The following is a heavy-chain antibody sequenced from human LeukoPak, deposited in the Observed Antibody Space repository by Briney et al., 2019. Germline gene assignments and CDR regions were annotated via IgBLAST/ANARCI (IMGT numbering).Heavy chain of an antibody. CDR3: ARRLSYYGSGSYYIGEDYFDY. CDR1: GGSISSSSYY. Sequence: SETLSLTCTVSGGSISSSSYYWGWVRQPPGKGLEWIGSIYYSGSTYYNPSLKSRVTISVDTSKNQFSLKLSSVTAADTAVYYCARRLSYYGSGSYYIGEDYFDYWGQGTLVTVSS. V-gene: IGHV4-39*07. CDR2: IYYSGST. J-gene: IGHJ4*02. D-gene: IGHD3-10*01.